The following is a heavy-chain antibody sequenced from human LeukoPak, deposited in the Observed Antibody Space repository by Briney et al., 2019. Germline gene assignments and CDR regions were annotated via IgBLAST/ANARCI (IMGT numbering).Heavy chain of an antibody. J-gene: IGHJ6*02. CDR2: INPSGGST. Sequence: ASVKVSCKASGYTFTSYYMHWVRQAPGQGLEWMGIINPSGGSTSYAQQFQGRVTMTEDTSTDTAYMELNSLRSDDTAVYYCATDPGETVPAAKGPRGDYCYGMDVWGQGTTVTVSS. CDR3: ATDPGETVPAAKGPRGDYCYGMDV. V-gene: IGHV1-46*01. D-gene: IGHD2-2*01. CDR1: GYTFTSYY.